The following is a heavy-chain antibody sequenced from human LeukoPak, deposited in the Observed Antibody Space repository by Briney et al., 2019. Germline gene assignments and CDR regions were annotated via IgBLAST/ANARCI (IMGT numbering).Heavy chain of an antibody. V-gene: IGHV3-74*01. CDR1: GFTFSGYW. CDR3: VRGAVGTGVWFDP. Sequence: GGSLRLSCAASGFTFSGYWMHWVRQAPGKGLEWVSRINIDGATTNYADSVKGRFTISRDNAKNTLHLQMNSLRADNTAVYYCVRGAVGTGVWFDPWGQGTLVTVSS. CDR2: INIDGATT. D-gene: IGHD1-26*01. J-gene: IGHJ5*02.